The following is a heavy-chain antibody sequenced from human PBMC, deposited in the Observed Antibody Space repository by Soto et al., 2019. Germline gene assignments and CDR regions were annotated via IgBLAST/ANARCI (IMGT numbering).Heavy chain of an antibody. J-gene: IGHJ4*02. V-gene: IGHV4-34*01. CDR3: AFNFDY. CDR1: GGSFSGYY. Sequence: SETLSLTCAVYGGSFSGYYWSWIRQPPGKGLEWIGEINHSGSTNYNPSLKSRVTISVDTSKNQFSLKLSSVTAADTAVYYCAFNFDYWGQGTLVTGSS. CDR2: INHSGST.